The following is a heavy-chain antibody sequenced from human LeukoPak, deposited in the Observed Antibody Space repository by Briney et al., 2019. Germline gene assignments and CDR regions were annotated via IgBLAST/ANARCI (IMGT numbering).Heavy chain of an antibody. J-gene: IGHJ4*02. CDR2: ISSSSNYI. Sequence: GSLRRSCAASGFTFSSYSMNWVRQAPGKGLEWVSSISSSSNYIYYADSVKGRFTISRDNAKNSLYLQMNSLRAEDTAVYHCARSLSSYGTLYFDYWGQGTLVTVSS. CDR1: GFTFSSYS. CDR3: ARSLSSYGTLYFDY. D-gene: IGHD5-18*01. V-gene: IGHV3-21*01.